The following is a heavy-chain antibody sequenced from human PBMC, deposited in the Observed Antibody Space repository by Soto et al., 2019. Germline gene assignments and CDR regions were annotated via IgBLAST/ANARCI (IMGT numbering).Heavy chain of an antibody. Sequence: SGTLSLTCTLCGPSITSYYGRWISQPAGKGLEWIGYIYYSGSTNYNPSLKSRVTISVDTSKNQFSLKLSSVTAADTAVYYCARVEIAVAGIGIDYMDVWGKGTTVTVS. D-gene: IGHD6-19*01. CDR3: ARVEIAVAGIGIDYMDV. CDR2: IYYSGST. V-gene: IGHV4-59*01. J-gene: IGHJ6*03. CDR1: GPSITSYY.